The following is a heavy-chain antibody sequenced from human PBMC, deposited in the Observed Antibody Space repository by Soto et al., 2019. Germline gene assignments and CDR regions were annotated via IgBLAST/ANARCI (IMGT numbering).Heavy chain of an antibody. CDR3: ARDYGDYPPNWFDP. D-gene: IGHD4-17*01. CDR2: IIPIFGTA. J-gene: IGHJ5*02. V-gene: IGHV1-69*13. CDR1: GGTFSSYA. Sequence: GASVKVSCKASGGTFSSYAISWVRQAPGQGLEWMGGIIPIFGTANYAQKFQGRVTITADESTSTAYMELSSLRSEDTAVYYCARDYGDYPPNWFDPWGQGTLVTVSS.